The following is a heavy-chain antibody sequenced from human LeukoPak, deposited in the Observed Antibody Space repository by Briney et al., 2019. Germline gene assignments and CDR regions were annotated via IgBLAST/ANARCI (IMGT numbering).Heavy chain of an antibody. J-gene: IGHJ4*02. D-gene: IGHD5-18*01. CDR3: ARGGYSYGI. CDR1: GGSFSGYY. Sequence: SETLCLTCAVYGGSFSGYYWSWIRQPPGKGLEWIGEINHSGSTNYNPSLKSRVTISVDTSKNQFSLKLSSVTAADTAVYYCARGGYSYGIWGQGTLVTVSS. CDR2: INHSGST. V-gene: IGHV4-34*01.